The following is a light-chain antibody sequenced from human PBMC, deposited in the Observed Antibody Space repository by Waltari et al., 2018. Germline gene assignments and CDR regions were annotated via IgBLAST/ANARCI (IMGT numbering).Light chain of an antibody. CDR2: TAS. CDR1: QSISDW. V-gene: IGKV1-5*03. CDR3: QQYNTYSS. Sequence: DIQMTQSPSSLSASVGDRVPITCRASQSISDWLAWYQQKPGKAPILLIYTASILKSGVPSRFSGSGSGTQFTLTISSLQPGDFATYYCQQYNTYSSFGQGTKLEIE. J-gene: IGKJ2*01.